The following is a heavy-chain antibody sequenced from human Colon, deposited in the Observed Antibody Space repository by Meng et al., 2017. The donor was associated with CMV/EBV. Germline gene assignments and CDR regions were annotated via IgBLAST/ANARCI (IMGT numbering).Heavy chain of an antibody. CDR3: AKDKYGFCTSTTCYPPDD. D-gene: IGHD2-2*01. J-gene: IGHJ4*02. CDR2: ISYDGSNK. V-gene: IGHV3-30-3*01. CDR1: GFTFSSYA. Sequence: GESLKISCAASGFTFSSYAMHWVRQAPGKGLEWVAVISYDGSNKYYADSVKGRFTISRDNSKNTLYLQMNSLRAEDTAVYYCAKDKYGFCTSTTCYPPDDWGQGTLVTVSS.